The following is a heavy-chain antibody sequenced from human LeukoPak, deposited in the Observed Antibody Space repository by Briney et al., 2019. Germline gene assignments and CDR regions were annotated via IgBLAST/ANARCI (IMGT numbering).Heavy chain of an antibody. CDR2: ISYDGSNK. Sequence: GGSLRPSCAASGFTFSSYGMHWVRQAPGKGLEWVAVISYDGSNKYYADSVKGRFTISRDNSKNTLYLQMNSLRAEDTAVYYCAKDKGAGPDGWFDPWGQGTLVTVSS. J-gene: IGHJ5*02. CDR1: GFTFSSYG. D-gene: IGHD4/OR15-4a*01. CDR3: AKDKGAGPDGWFDP. V-gene: IGHV3-30*18.